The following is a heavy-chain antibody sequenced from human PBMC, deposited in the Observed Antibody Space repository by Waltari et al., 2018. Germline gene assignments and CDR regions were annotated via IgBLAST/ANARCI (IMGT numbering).Heavy chain of an antibody. CDR3: AKDIGYSYGSYFDY. V-gene: IGHV3-43*01. D-gene: IGHD5-18*01. Sequence: EVQLVESGGVVVQPGGSPRLSCAASGFTFDDYTMHWVRQAPGKGLEWVSRISGDGGSTYYADSVKGRFTISRDNSKNSLYLQMNSLRTEDTALYYCAKDIGYSYGSYFDYWGQGTLVTVSS. J-gene: IGHJ4*02. CDR1: GFTFDDYT. CDR2: ISGDGGST.